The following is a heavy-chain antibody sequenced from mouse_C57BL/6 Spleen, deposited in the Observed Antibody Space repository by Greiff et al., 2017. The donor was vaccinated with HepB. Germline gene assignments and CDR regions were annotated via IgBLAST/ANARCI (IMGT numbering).Heavy chain of an antibody. Sequence: EVKVEESGGGLVQPGGSMKLSCVASGFTFSNYWMNWVRQSPEKGLEWVAQIRLKSDNYATHYAESVKGRFTISRDDSKSSVYLQMNNLRAEDTGIYYCTGYYSNLAWFAYWGQGTLVTVSA. V-gene: IGHV6-3*01. CDR1: GFTFSNYW. D-gene: IGHD2-5*01. CDR2: IRLKSDNYAT. J-gene: IGHJ3*01. CDR3: TGYYSNLAWFAY.